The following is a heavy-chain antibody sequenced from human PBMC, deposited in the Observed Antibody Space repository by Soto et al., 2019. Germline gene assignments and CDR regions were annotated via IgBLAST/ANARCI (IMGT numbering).Heavy chain of an antibody. V-gene: IGHV4-34*01. CDR1: GLSFSGFY. J-gene: IGHJ2*01. CDR2: INHSGSS. Sequence: XETLSLPCAVHGLSFSGFYWTWIRQPPGKGLEWIGEINHSGSSNYNPPLKSRVTMSLDTSRNQFSLSLNSVTAADTAVDYCARMAGPCCFDLWGRGTLVTVSS. CDR3: ARMAGPCCFDL.